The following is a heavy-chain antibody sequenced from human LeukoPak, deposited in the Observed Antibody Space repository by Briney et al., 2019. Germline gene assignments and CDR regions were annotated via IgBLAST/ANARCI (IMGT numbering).Heavy chain of an antibody. V-gene: IGHV1-18*01. CDR1: GGTFSSYA. Sequence: ASVKVSCKASGGTFSSYAISWVRQAPGQGLEWIGWISAYNGNTNYAQKLQGRVTMTTDTSTSTAYMELRSLRSDDTAVYYCARPRYDYVWGSYDNWFDPWGQGTLVTVSS. CDR3: ARPRYDYVWGSYDNWFDP. J-gene: IGHJ5*02. CDR2: ISAYNGNT. D-gene: IGHD3-16*01.